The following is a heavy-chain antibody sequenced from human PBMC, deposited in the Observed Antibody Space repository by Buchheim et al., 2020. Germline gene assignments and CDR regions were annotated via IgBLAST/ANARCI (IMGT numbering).Heavy chain of an antibody. J-gene: IGHJ4*02. D-gene: IGHD2-15*01. V-gene: IGHV3-33*01. CDR2: IWYDGSNK. CDR1: GFTFSSYG. CDR3: ARAGYCSGGSCYPFDY. Sequence: QVQLVESGGGVVQPGRSLRLSCAASGFTFSSYGMHWVRQAPGKGLEWVAVIWYDGSNKYYADPVKGRFTISRDNSKNTLYLQMNSLRAEDTAVYYCARAGYCSGGSCYPFDYWGQGTL.